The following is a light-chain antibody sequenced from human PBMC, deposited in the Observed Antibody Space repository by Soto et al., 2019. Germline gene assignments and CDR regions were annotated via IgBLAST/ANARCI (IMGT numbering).Light chain of an antibody. J-gene: IGKJ4*01. CDR1: QGITNS. Sequence: DIQLTQSPSFLSASVGDRVTITCRASQGITNSLAWYQQKPGKAPNLLISAASTLQGGVLSRFSGSGSGTDFTLTISSLQPEDFATYYCQQLTSNPLTFGGGTNVEIK. CDR2: AAS. V-gene: IGKV1-9*01. CDR3: QQLTSNPLT.